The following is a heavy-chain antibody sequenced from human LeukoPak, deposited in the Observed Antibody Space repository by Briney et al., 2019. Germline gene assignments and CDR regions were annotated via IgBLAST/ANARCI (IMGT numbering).Heavy chain of an antibody. V-gene: IGHV3-66*01. CDR3: ARGHDYDSSVAY. D-gene: IGHD3-22*01. CDR1: GFTVSSNY. J-gene: IGHJ4*02. Sequence: PAGSLRLSCAASGFTVSSNYMSWVSQAPGKGLEWVSVIYSGGSTYYADSVKGRFTISRDNSKNTVDLQMNSLRDEDTAVYYCARGHDYDSSVAYWGQGTLVTVSS. CDR2: IYSGGST.